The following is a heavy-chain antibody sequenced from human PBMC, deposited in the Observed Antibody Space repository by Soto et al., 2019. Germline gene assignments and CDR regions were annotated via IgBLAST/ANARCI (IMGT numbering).Heavy chain of an antibody. Sequence: QVQLVQSGAEVKKPGASVKVSCKASGYTFTSYGISWVRQARGQGLEWMGWISAYNGNTNYAQKLQGRVTMTTDTSTSTAYMELRSLRSDDTAVYYCARDLFTWMGVSGSWFDPWGQGTLVTVSS. CDR1: GYTFTSYG. D-gene: IGHD2-15*01. J-gene: IGHJ5*02. V-gene: IGHV1-18*04. CDR2: ISAYNGNT. CDR3: ARDLFTWMGVSGSWFDP.